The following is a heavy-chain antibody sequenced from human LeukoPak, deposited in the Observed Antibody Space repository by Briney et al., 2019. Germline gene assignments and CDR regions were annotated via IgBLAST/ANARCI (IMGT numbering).Heavy chain of an antibody. V-gene: IGHV4-34*01. Sequence: SETLSLTCAVYGGSFTGYYWSWLRQPPGKGLEWIGEINDSGSTNYNPSLKSRLTKSVDTAKNQFTLKLHSVTAADTAVYYCARRKSNYYDSSGYYLPEAFDIWGQGTMVTVSS. CDR1: GGSFTGYY. CDR2: INDSGST. CDR3: ARRKSNYYDSSGYYLPEAFDI. D-gene: IGHD3-22*01. J-gene: IGHJ3*02.